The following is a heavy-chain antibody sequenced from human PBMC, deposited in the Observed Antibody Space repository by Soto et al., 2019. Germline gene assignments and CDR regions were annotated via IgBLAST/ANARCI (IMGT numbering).Heavy chain of an antibody. V-gene: IGHV1-46*01. CDR3: AREYGSGSQLADYYYGMDV. J-gene: IGHJ6*02. Sequence: QVQLVQSGAEVKKPGASVKVSCKASGYTFTSYYMHWVRQAPGQGLEWMGIINPSGGSTSYAQKFQGRVTMTRDTSTSTVYMELSSLRSEDTAVYYCAREYGSGSQLADYYYGMDVWGQGTTVTVSS. D-gene: IGHD3-10*01. CDR1: GYTFTSYY. CDR2: INPSGGST.